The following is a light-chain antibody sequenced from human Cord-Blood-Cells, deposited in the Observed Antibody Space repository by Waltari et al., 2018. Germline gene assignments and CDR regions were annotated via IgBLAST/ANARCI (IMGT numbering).Light chain of an antibody. Sequence: EIVMTQSPATLSVSPGERATLSCRARQSVSSNLAWYQQNPGQAPRFLIYGASTRATGIPARFSGSGSGTEFTLTISSLQSEDFAVYYCQQYNNWPPWTFGQGTKVEIK. J-gene: IGKJ1*01. CDR1: QSVSSN. V-gene: IGKV3-15*01. CDR2: GAS. CDR3: QQYNNWPPWT.